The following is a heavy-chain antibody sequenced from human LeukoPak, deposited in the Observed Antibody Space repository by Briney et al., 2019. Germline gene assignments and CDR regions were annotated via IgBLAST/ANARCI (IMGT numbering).Heavy chain of an antibody. D-gene: IGHD2-15*01. Sequence: GASVKVSCKASGYTFAGYYLHWVRQAPGQGLEWMGWINPNSGGTNYAQKFQGRVTMTGDTSISTAYMKLSGLTSDDTAVYYCARRAATDYWGQGTLVTVSS. V-gene: IGHV1-2*02. J-gene: IGHJ4*02. CDR3: ARRAATDY. CDR1: GYTFAGYY. CDR2: INPNSGGT.